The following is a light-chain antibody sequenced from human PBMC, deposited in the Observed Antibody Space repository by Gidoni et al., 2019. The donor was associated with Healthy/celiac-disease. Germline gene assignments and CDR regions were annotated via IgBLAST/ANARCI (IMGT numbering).Light chain of an antibody. V-gene: IGKV1-39*01. Sequence: DLQMTQSPSSLSASVGDRVTITCRASQSISSYLNWYQQKPGKVPKLLIDAASSLQSGVPSRCSGSGSGTDFTLTSSSLQPEDFSTYYCQQSYSTPITFGQGTRLEIK. CDR1: QSISSY. CDR2: AAS. CDR3: QQSYSTPIT. J-gene: IGKJ5*01.